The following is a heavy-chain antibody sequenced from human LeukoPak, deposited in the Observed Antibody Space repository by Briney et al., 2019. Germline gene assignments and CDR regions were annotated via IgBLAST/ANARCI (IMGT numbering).Heavy chain of an antibody. V-gene: IGHV4-30-4*01. CDR2: IYHTGST. J-gene: IGHJ4*02. D-gene: IGHD3-3*01. CDR1: GGSISSGDYY. CDR3: ARNSDFSFDY. Sequence: KPSETLSLTCTVSGGSISSGDYYWSWIRQPPGKGLEWIGYIYHTGSTYYNSSLESRVTISLDTSKNQFSLKLSSLTAADTAVYYCARNSDFSFDYWGQGTLVTVSS.